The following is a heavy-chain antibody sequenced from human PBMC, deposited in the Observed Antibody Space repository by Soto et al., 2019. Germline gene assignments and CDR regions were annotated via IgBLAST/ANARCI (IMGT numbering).Heavy chain of an antibody. Sequence: GGSLRLSCAASESIFRGYGMHWVRQAPVKGLEWVAVIRFDGSDINYADSVMGRFTISRDNSKNTLYLQMNSLRVEDTAVYCARDGVGSTFFWGFLDYWGQGTLVTVSS. CDR1: ESIFRGYG. CDR2: IRFDGSDI. D-gene: IGHD3-10*01. J-gene: IGHJ4*02. V-gene: IGHV3-33*01. CDR3: ARDGVGSTFFWGFLDY.